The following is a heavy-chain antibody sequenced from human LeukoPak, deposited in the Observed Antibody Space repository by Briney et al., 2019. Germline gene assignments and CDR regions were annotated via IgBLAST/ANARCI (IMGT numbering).Heavy chain of an antibody. J-gene: IGHJ4*02. CDR3: ARRCSSTSCYYYFDY. CDR1: GGSISSSSYY. D-gene: IGHD2-2*01. V-gene: IGHV4-39*01. Sequence: PSETLSLTCTVSGGSISSSSYYWGWIRQPPGKGLEWIGSIYYSGSTYYNPSLKSRVTISVDTSKNQFSLKLSSVTAADTAVYYCARRCSSTSCYYYFDYWGQGTLVTVSS. CDR2: IYYSGST.